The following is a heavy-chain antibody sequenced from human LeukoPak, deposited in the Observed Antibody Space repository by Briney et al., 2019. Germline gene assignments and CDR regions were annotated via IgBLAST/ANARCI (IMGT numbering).Heavy chain of an antibody. J-gene: IGHJ2*01. Sequence: GSLRLSCAASGFTFSSYAMSWVRQAPGKGLEWIGSIYYSGSTNYNPSLESRVTISVDMSKNQASLKLISVTAADTALYYCARGRRDPLWGRGTLVTVSS. D-gene: IGHD5-24*01. V-gene: IGHV4-59*12. CDR1: GFTFSSYA. CDR3: ARGRRDPL. CDR2: IYYSGST.